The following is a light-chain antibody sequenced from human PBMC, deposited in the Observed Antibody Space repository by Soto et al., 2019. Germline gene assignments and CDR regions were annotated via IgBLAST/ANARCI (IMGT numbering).Light chain of an antibody. CDR1: SSDVGGYNY. Sequence: QSALTQPASVSGSPGQSITVSCTGTSSDVGGYNYVSWYQQHPGKAPKLMIYEVNNRPSGVSNRFSGSKSGNTASLTISGLQAEDEADYYCSSYTSSSTLAFGGGPQLTVL. V-gene: IGLV2-14*01. CDR2: EVN. J-gene: IGLJ2*01. CDR3: SSYTSSSTLA.